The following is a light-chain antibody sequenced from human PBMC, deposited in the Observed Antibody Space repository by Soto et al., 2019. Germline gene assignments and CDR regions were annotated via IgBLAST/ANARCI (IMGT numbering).Light chain of an antibody. J-gene: IGKJ5*01. CDR3: QQRSNWPPIT. CDR1: QSVSSY. V-gene: IGKV3-11*01. Sequence: EIVLTQSPATLSLSPGERATLSCRASQSVSSYLAWYQQKPGQAPRLLIYDASNRANGIPARFSGSGSGTEFSLTISSLEPEDFAVYYCQQRSNWPPITFGQGTRLEIK. CDR2: DAS.